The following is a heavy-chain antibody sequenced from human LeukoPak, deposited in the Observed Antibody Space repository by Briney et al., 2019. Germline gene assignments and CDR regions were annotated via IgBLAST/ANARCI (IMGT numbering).Heavy chain of an antibody. CDR2: IKQDGIET. CDR1: GFTFSSYW. Sequence: PGGSLRLSCAASGFTFSSYWMSWVRQAPGKGLEWVANIKQDGIETYYVDSVKGRFTISRDNVKNSPYLQMNSLRAEDTAVYYCAAIEMATIWADYWGQGTLVTVSS. V-gene: IGHV3-7*01. J-gene: IGHJ4*02. CDR3: AAIEMATIWADY. D-gene: IGHD5-24*01.